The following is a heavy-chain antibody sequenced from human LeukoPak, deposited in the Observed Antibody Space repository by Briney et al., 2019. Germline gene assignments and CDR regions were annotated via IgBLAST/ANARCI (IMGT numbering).Heavy chain of an antibody. CDR1: GYTFTSYD. D-gene: IGHD1/OR15-1a*01. CDR2: MNPNSGNT. CDR3: AGGNRQAYYFDY. V-gene: IGHV1-8*01. Sequence: ASVKVSCKASGYTFTSYDINWVRQATGQGLEWMGWMNPNSGNTGYAQKFQGRVTMTRNTSISTAYMELSSLRSEDTAVYYCAGGNRQAYYFDYWGQGTLVTVSS. J-gene: IGHJ4*02.